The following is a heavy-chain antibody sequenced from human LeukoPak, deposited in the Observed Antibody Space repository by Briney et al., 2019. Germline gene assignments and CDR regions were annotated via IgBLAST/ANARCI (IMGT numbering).Heavy chain of an antibody. CDR1: GFTFSSYS. CDR3: ASDIGYCSGGSCYWTRPFDY. CDR2: ISSSSSYI. V-gene: IGHV3-21*01. D-gene: IGHD2-15*01. J-gene: IGHJ4*02. Sequence: PGGSLRLSCAASGFTFSSYSMNWVRQAPGKGLEWVSSISSSSSYIYYADSVKGRFTISRDNAKNSLYLQMNSLRAEDTAVYYCASDIGYCSGGSCYWTRPFDYWDQGTLVTVSS.